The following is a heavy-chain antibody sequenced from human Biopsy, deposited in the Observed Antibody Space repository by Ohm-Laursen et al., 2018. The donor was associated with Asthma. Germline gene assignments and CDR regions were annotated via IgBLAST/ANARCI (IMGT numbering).Heavy chain of an antibody. J-gene: IGHJ6*02. V-gene: IGHV1-69*13. CDR2: LIPVLGTA. CDR1: GDSLGSFINYA. Sequence: SVKVSCKASGDSLGSFINYAISWVRQAPRQGLEWMGGLIPVLGTADYVPMFEGRVTITADESTSTAYLELTSLRFEDTAVYYCARGYSGTDRIVYYYSGMEVWGQGTTVTVSS. CDR3: ARGYSGTDRIVYYYSGMEV. D-gene: IGHD5-12*01.